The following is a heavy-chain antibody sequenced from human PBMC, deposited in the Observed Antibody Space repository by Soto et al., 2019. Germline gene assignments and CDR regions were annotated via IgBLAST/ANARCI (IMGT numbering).Heavy chain of an antibody. CDR1: GFTFSSYS. CDR2: ISSGSAAI. CDR3: ARGSDAFDI. Sequence: EVQLVESGGGLVQPGGSLRLSCAASGFTFSSYSMNWVRQAPGKGLEWVSYISSGSAAIYYADSVKGRFTISRDNAKNSLYLQMNSLRDEDTAVYCCARGSDAFDIWGQGTMINVSS. V-gene: IGHV3-48*02. J-gene: IGHJ3*02.